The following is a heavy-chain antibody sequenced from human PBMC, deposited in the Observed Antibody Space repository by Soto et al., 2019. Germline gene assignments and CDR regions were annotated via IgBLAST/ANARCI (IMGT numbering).Heavy chain of an antibody. V-gene: IGHV3-23*01. CDR1: VFTFSSYA. J-gene: IGHJ6*02. CDR2: ISGSGDNT. D-gene: IGHD6-13*01. CDR3: AKDRDGAAAGPTKFYGMDV. Sequence: EVQLLETGGGLVQPGGSLRLSCAGSVFTFSSYAMSWVRQAPGKGLEWVTVISGSGDNTYYADSVRGRFTISRDNSKNTLYLQMNCLRAEDTAVYYCAKDRDGAAAGPTKFYGMDVWGQGTTVTVSS.